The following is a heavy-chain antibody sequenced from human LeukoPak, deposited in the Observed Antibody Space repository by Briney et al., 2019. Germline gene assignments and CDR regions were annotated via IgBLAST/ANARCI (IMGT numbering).Heavy chain of an antibody. J-gene: IGHJ6*02. CDR2: IRSKANNYAT. V-gene: IGHV3-73*01. CDR3: TQLGDVYNAYYNYGMDV. D-gene: IGHD1-1*01. Sequence: GGSLRLSCAASGFTFSDSAIHWVRQASGKGLEWVGRIRSKANNYATAYAASVKGRFTISRDDSKNTAYLQMNSLISEDTAVYYCTQLGDVYNAYYNYGMDVWGQGTTVIVSS. CDR1: GFTFSDSA.